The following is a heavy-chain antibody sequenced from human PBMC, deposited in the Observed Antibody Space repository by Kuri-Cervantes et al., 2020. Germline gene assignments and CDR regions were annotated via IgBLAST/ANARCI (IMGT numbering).Heavy chain of an antibody. CDR1: GGSFSGYY. V-gene: IGHV4-34*01. J-gene: IGHJ1*01. CDR3: ARYWFRGYFQH. CDR2: INHSGST. D-gene: IGHD3-10*01. Sequence: SQTLSLTCAVYGGSFSGYYWSWIRQPPGKGLEWIGEINHSGSTNYNPSLKSRVTISVDTSKNQFSLKLSSVTAADTAVYYCARYWFRGYFQHWGQGTLVTVSS.